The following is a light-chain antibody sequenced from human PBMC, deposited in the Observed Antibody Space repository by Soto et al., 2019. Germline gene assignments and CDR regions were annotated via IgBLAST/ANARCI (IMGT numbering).Light chain of an antibody. CDR2: DAS. V-gene: IGKV3-20*01. Sequence: EIVLTQSPGTLSLSPGERATLSCRASQSVRSSYLAWYQQKLGQAPRLLIYDASSRATGIPDRFSGSGSGTDFTLTISRVEPEDFAVYYCQQYGGLPETFGRGTKVEIK. CDR1: QSVRSSY. J-gene: IGKJ1*01. CDR3: QQYGGLPET.